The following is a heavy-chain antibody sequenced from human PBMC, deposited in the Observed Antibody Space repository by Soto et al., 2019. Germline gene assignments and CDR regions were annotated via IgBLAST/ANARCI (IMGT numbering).Heavy chain of an antibody. D-gene: IGHD3-9*01. J-gene: IGHJ6*02. CDR1: GFTFSSYG. V-gene: IGHV3-30*18. CDR3: AKDIEYYDILTGYYRPDYYYYGMDV. Sequence: QVQLVESGGGVVQPGRSLRLSCAASGFTFSSYGMHWVRQAPGKGLEWVAVISYDGSNKYYADSVKGRFTISRDNSKNKLYXXMXSXXAEDTAVYYCAKDIEYYDILTGYYRPDYYYYGMDVWGQGTTVTVSS. CDR2: ISYDGSNK.